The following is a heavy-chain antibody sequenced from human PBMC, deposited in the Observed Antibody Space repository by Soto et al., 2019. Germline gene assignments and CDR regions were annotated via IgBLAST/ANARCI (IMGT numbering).Heavy chain of an antibody. D-gene: IGHD3-3*01. Sequence: ASVKVSCKASGISFINHYVHWVRQAPGQGPEWMGVINPAGSVTVYALKLQDRVTVTRDTSTSTVYMELNSLTSEDTAIYYCADLKWSRSYLPWGQGTLVTVSS. CDR1: GISFINHY. CDR2: INPAGSVT. CDR3: ADLKWSRSYLP. V-gene: IGHV1-46*01. J-gene: IGHJ1*01.